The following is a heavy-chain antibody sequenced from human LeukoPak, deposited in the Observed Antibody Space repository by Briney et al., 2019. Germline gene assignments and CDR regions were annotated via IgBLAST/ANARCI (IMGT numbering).Heavy chain of an antibody. V-gene: IGHV4-59*01. D-gene: IGHD1-26*01. J-gene: IGHJ4*02. Sequence: SETLSLTCTVSGGSISSYYWSWIRQPRGKGLEWIGYIYYTGSTNYNPSLKSRVTISVDTSKNQFSLKLSSVTAADTAVYYCARGNSGSYYGFDYWGQGTLVTVSS. CDR1: GGSISSYY. CDR3: ARGNSGSYYGFDY. CDR2: IYYTGST.